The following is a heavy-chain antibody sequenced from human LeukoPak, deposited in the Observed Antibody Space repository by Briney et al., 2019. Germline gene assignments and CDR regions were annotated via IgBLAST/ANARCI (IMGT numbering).Heavy chain of an antibody. CDR1: GGSISSSSYF. J-gene: IGHJ4*02. CDR2: ISYSGST. CDR3: ARSIIGTRSKFDY. Sequence: SETLSLTCTVSGGSISSSSYFWGWIRQPPGKGLEWIGSISYSGSTYYNPSLKSRVTISVGTSKNQFSLKLNSVTAADTAVYYCARSIIGTRSKFDYWGQGTLVTVSS. V-gene: IGHV4-39*01. D-gene: IGHD1/OR15-1a*01.